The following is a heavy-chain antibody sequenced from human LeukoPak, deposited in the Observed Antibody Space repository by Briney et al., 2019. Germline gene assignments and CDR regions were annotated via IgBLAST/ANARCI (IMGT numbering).Heavy chain of an antibody. Sequence: GGSLRLSCAASVFTFSSYAMNWVRQAPGKGLEWVSVISGSGGSTYYADSVKGRFTISRDNSKNTLYLQMSSLRAEDTAVYYCARGGGDRCYSGIVCWGQGTLVTVSS. D-gene: IGHD2-15*01. CDR1: VFTFSSYA. CDR2: ISGSGGST. J-gene: IGHJ4*02. CDR3: ARGGGDRCYSGIVC. V-gene: IGHV3-23*01.